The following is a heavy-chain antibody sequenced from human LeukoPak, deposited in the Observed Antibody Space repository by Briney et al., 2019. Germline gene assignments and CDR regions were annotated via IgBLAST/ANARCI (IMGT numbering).Heavy chain of an antibody. Sequence: GGSLRLSCAASGFTFRNYVIHWVRQAPGKGLEWVAVTSSDLNVKLYADSVKGRFTISRDNSRSTLYLRMNSLRPEDTAIYYCAREGYYGSGSPPSLYFDYWGQGTLVTVS. D-gene: IGHD3-10*01. CDR1: GFTFRNYV. J-gene: IGHJ4*02. CDR3: AREGYYGSGSPPSLYFDY. CDR2: TSSDLNVK. V-gene: IGHV3-30-3*01.